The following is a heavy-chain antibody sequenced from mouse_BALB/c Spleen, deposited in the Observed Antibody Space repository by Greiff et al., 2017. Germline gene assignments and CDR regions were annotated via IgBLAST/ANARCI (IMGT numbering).Heavy chain of an antibody. V-gene: IGHV1-18*01. D-gene: IGHD2-4*01. Sequence: EVQLHQSGPELVKPGASMKISCKASGYSFTGYTMNWVKQSHGKNLEWIGLINPYNGGTSYNQKFKGKATLTVDKSSSTAYMELLSLTSEDSAVYYCARRYDYDVGKVYAMDDWGQGTSVTVSS. CDR1: GYSFTGYT. CDR2: INPYNGGT. J-gene: IGHJ4*01. CDR3: ARRYDYDVGKVYAMDD.